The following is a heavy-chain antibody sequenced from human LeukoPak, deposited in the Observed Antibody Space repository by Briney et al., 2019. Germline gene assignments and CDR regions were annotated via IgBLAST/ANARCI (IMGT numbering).Heavy chain of an antibody. CDR1: GFTFSSYA. CDR3: VKAAGSWYGYFDY. J-gene: IGHJ4*02. Sequence: GALRLSCAASGFTFSSYAIHWVRQAPGKGLEYVSTISHDGGNTNYADSVKGRFTISRDNSKNTLYLQMSSLRAEDTAVYYRVKAAGSWYGYFDYWGQGTLVAVSS. CDR2: ISHDGGNT. D-gene: IGHD6-13*01. V-gene: IGHV3-64D*06.